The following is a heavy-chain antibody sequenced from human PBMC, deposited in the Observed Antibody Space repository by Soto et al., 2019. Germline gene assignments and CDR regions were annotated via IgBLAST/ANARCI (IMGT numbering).Heavy chain of an antibody. D-gene: IGHD2-15*01. CDR3: ARSLSHCSGGSCYSYYYYGMDV. V-gene: IGHV5-51*01. J-gene: IGHJ6*02. CDR2: IYPGDSDT. Sequence: PGESLKIACKGSGYIFTSYWIGCVLQMPVKVLEWMGIIYPGDSDTRYSPSFQGQVTISADRSISTAYLQWSSLKASDTAMYYCARSLSHCSGGSCYSYYYYGMDVWGQGTTVTVSS. CDR1: GYIFTSYW.